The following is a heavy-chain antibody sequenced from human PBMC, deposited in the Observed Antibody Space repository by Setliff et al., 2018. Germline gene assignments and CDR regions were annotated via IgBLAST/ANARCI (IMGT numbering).Heavy chain of an antibody. CDR1: GYTFTGYY. V-gene: IGHV1-18*04. CDR2: IGLYSGET. CDR3: ARDRVEDYGGILHYYYYYMDV. J-gene: IGHJ6*03. D-gene: IGHD4-17*01. Sequence: ASVKVSCKASGYTFTGYYMHWVRQAPGQGLEWMGWIGLYSGETNFALNIRDRLTMTTDISTTTVYMELRGLTSDDTAVYYCARDRVEDYGGILHYYYYYMDVWGKGTTVTVSS.